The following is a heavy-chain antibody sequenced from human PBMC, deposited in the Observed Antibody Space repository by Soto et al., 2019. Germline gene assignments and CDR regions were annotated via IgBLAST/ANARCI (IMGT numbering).Heavy chain of an antibody. CDR2: ISGSGGST. CDR1: GFTFSSYS. J-gene: IGHJ6*02. CDR3: AKSRGYSSGWYRVEYYYYGMDV. V-gene: IGHV3-23*04. D-gene: IGHD6-19*01. Sequence: EVQLVESGGGLVKPGGSLRLSCAASGFTFSSYSVNWVRQAPGKGLEWVSAISGSGGSTYYADSVKGRFTISRDNSKNTLYLQMNSLRAEDTAVYYCAKSRGYSSGWYRVEYYYYGMDVWGQGTTVTVSS.